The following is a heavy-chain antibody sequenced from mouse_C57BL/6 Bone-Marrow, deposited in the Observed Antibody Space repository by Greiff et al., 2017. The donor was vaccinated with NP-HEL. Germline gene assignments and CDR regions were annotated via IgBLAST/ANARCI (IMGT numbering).Heavy chain of an antibody. V-gene: IGHV1-54*01. J-gene: IGHJ1*03. CDR3: AALGPLRWYFDD. CDR1: GYAFTNYL. Sequence: QVQLQQSGAELVRPGTSVKVSCKASGYAFTNYLIEWVKQRPGQGLEWIGVINPGSGGTNYNEKFKGKATLTADKSSSTAYMQLSSLTSEDSAVAFCAALGPLRWYFDDWGTGTTVTVSS. CDR2: INPGSGGT. D-gene: IGHD1-1*01.